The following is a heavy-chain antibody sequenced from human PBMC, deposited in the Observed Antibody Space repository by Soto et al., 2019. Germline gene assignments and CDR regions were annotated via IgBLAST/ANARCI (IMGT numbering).Heavy chain of an antibody. CDR1: GFTFSSYA. J-gene: IGHJ2*01. V-gene: IGHV3-30-3*01. CDR3: ARDPLWGTPMVRWYVDL. CDR2: ISYDGSNK. Sequence: QVQLVESGGGVVQPGRSLRLSCAASGFTFSSYAMHWVRQAPGKGLEWVAVISYDGSNKYYADSVKGRFTISRDNSKKALSLQMNSRRAEETAVYYCARDPLWGTPMVRWYVDLWGRGTLVTVSS. D-gene: IGHD5-18*01.